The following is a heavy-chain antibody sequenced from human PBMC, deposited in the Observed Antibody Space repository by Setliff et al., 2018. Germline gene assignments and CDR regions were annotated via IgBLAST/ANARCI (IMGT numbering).Heavy chain of an antibody. Sequence: ASVKVSCKASAHIFKSYGISWVRQAPGQGLEWVGWISSYNDVTSYAQRFQGRVTLTTDTSTSAAYMELRTLRSDDTAVYYCARINFYVSSGYYYASDNWGQGTLVTVSS. CDR2: ISSYNDVT. CDR3: ARINFYVSSGYYYASDN. D-gene: IGHD3-22*01. J-gene: IGHJ4*02. V-gene: IGHV1-18*01. CDR1: AHIFKSYG.